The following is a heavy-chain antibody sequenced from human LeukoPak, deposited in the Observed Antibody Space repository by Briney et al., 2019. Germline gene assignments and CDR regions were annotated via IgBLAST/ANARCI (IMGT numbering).Heavy chain of an antibody. D-gene: IGHD6-19*01. V-gene: IGHV6-1*01. CDR1: GDSISSNSAT. CDR2: TYFRSKWFN. J-gene: IGHJ4*02. CDR3: ARAPHGSGCDF. Sequence: SQTLSLTCDISGDSISSNSATWIWLRQSQSRGFEWLGRTYFRSKWFNDYAVSLKGRIAVNPDTSKNRFSLQLDSVTPEDTAIYYCARAPHGSGCDFWGQGTLVTVSS.